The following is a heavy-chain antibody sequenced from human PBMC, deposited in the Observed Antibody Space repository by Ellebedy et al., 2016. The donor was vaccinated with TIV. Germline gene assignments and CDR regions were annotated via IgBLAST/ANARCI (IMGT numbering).Heavy chain of an antibody. J-gene: IGHJ6*02. V-gene: IGHV6-1*01. D-gene: IGHD6-13*01. CDR2: TYYRSKWYN. Sequence: SQTLSLTCXISGDSVSSNSAAWNWIRQSPSRGLEWLGRTYYRSKWYNDYAVSVKSRITINPDTSKNQFSLQLNSVTPEDTAVYYCARGLFIAAAGAYYYYGMDVWGQGTTVTVSS. CDR1: GDSVSSNSAA. CDR3: ARGLFIAAAGAYYYYGMDV.